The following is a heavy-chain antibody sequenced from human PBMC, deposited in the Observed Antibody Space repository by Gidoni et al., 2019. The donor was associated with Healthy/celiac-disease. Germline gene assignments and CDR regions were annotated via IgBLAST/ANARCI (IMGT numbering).Heavy chain of an antibody. Sequence: EVQLVESGGGLVKPGGSLRLSCAASGFTFSSYSMNWVRQAPGKGLGVVSSISSSSSYIYYADSVKGRFTISRDNAKNSLYLQMNSLRAEDTAVYYCARGVGAPLRGYFDYWGQGTLVTVSS. V-gene: IGHV3-21*01. J-gene: IGHJ4*02. CDR3: ARGVGAPLRGYFDY. D-gene: IGHD1-26*01. CDR1: GFTFSSYS. CDR2: ISSSSSYI.